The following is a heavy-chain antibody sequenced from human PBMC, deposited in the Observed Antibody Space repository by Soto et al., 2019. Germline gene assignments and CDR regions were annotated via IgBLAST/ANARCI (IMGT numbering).Heavy chain of an antibody. D-gene: IGHD6-25*01. CDR3: ARQQRYYYYMDV. CDR2: IYYSGST. V-gene: IGHV4-39*01. Sequence: SETLSLTCTVSGGSISSSSYYWGWIRQHPGKGLEWIGSIYYSGSTHYNPSLKSRVTISVDTSKNQFSLKLSSVTAADTAVYYCARQQRYYYYMDVWGKGTTVTVSS. CDR1: GGSISSSSYY. J-gene: IGHJ6*03.